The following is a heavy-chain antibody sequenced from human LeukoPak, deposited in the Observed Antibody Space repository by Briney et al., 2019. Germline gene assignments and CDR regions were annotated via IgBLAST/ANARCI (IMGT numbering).Heavy chain of an antibody. D-gene: IGHD4-23*01. CDR1: GGSISSGGYY. CDR3: ARVGYGGNLRPYYFDY. CDR2: IYYSGST. J-gene: IGHJ4*02. V-gene: IGHV4-31*03. Sequence: KSSQTLSLTCTVSGGSISSGGYYCSWIRQHPGKGLQWIGYIYYSGSTYYNPSLKSRVTISVDTSKNQFSLKLSSVTAADTAVYYCARVGYGGNLRPYYFDYWGQGTLVTVSS.